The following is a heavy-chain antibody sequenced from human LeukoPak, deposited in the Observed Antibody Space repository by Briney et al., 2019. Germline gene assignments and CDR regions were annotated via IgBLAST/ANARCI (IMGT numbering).Heavy chain of an antibody. CDR1: GGSISSYY. CDR2: IYTSGST. D-gene: IGHD2-2*01. CDR3: ARVVIVPAAMSWWFDP. J-gene: IGHJ5*02. Sequence: SETPSLTCTVSGGSISSYYWSWIRQPAGKGLEWIGRIYTSGSTNYNPSLKSRVTMSVDTSKNQFSLKLSSVTAADTAVYYCARVVIVPAAMSWWFDPWGQGTLVTVSS. V-gene: IGHV4-4*07.